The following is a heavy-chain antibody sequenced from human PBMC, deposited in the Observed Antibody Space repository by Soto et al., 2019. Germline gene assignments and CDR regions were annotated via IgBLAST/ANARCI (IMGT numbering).Heavy chain of an antibody. CDR2: IYFSGTT. J-gene: IGHJ5*02. Sequence: LPLTCTVSGGSISSGGYYWSWLRQHPGKGLEWMGYIYFSGTTYYNPSLRSRVTISVDSSKNQFSLKLTSVTAPDTAVYSCATIRGGNYDYVWQNYSPSVFEAWGQGTLVTVSS. CDR3: ATIRGGNYDYVWQNYSPSVFEA. CDR1: GGSISSGGYY. V-gene: IGHV4-31*03. D-gene: IGHD3-16*01.